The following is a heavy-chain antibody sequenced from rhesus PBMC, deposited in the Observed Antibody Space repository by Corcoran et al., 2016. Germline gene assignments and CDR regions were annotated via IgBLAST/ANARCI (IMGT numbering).Heavy chain of an antibody. CDR3: VKYCSGTGCGYFEF. J-gene: IGHJ1*01. CDR2: IYGVSGST. Sequence: QVQLQESGPGLVKPSETLSLTCVVSGDSISSDYWGWVRPSPGKGLEWIGYIYGVSGSTNYNPSLKSRVTMSTDTAKNQFSLKRTSVTAAVTSIYDCVKYCSGTGCGYFEFWGQGALVTVSS. V-gene: IGHV4S7*01. D-gene: IGHD2-21*01. CDR1: GDSISSDY.